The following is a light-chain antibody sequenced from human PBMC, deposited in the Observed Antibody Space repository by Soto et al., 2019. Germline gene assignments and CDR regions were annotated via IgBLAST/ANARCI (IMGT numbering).Light chain of an antibody. CDR1: HSVSSSY. V-gene: IGKV3-20*01. CDR3: HQYGGSQYT. CDR2: NAA. J-gene: IGKJ2*01. Sequence: EIGLTQSPGTLSLSPGERASLSCRASHSVSSSYLAWYQQKPGQAPRLLIYNAAGRATGIPDRFSGSGYGTDFTLTISRLEPEDCAVYYCHQYGGSQYTVGQGTKLEIK.